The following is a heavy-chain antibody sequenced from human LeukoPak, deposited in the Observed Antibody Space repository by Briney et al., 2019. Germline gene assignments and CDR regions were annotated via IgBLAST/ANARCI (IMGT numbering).Heavy chain of an antibody. V-gene: IGHV4-34*01. D-gene: IGHD2-2*01. CDR1: GGSFSGYY. J-gene: IGHJ5*02. CDR3: ARGPLGDIVVVPAASWFDP. CDR2: INHSGST. Sequence: SETLSLTCAVYGGSFSGYYWSWIRQPPGKGLEWIGEINHSGSTNYNPSLKSRVTISVDTSKNQFSLKLSSVTAADTAVYYCARGPLGDIVVVPAASWFDPWGQGTPVTVSS.